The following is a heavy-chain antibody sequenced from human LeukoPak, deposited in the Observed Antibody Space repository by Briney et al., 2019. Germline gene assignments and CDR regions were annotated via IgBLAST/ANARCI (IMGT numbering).Heavy chain of an antibody. Sequence: ASVKVSCKASGYTFTSYDINWVRQATGQGLEWMGWMNPNSGNTGYAQKFQGRVTMTRNTSISTAYMELSSLRSEDTAVYYCARGVRSRRAFDIWGQGTMVTVSS. CDR1: GYTFTSYD. J-gene: IGHJ3*02. V-gene: IGHV1-8*01. CDR2: MNPNSGNT. CDR3: ARGVRSRRAFDI. D-gene: IGHD1-14*01.